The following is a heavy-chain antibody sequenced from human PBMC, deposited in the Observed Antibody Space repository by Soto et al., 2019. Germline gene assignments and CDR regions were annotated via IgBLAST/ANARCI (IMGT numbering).Heavy chain of an antibody. V-gene: IGHV1-8*01. D-gene: IGHD3-16*01. Sequence: QVQLVQSGAEVRKPGASVKVSCKASGHTLASYDINWVRQATGQGLEWMGWMTPDSGDTGYAQKFQGRVTMTWYTSITTADMELSSLRSADTAVYYCPRDQFYGWFDSWGQGTLVTVSS. CDR1: GHTLASYD. J-gene: IGHJ5*01. CDR3: PRDQFYGWFDS. CDR2: MTPDSGDT.